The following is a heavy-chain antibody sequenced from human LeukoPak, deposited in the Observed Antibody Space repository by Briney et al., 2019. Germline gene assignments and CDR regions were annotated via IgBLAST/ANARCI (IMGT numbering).Heavy chain of an antibody. D-gene: IGHD5-24*01. CDR1: GYTFTDYY. V-gene: IGHV1-46*01. J-gene: IGHJ5*02. CDR2: INPTGTSS. Sequence: ASVKVSCKASGYTFTDYYMHWVRQAPGQGLEWVGLINPTGTSSWSAQKFQGRVTLTRDMSTSTDYMELSSLRSEDTAVYYCARDNSLQDMAWWFDPWGQGTLVIVSS. CDR3: ARDNSLQDMAWWFDP.